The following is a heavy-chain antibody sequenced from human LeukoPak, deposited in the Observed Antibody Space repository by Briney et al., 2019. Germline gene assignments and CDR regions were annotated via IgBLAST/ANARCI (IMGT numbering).Heavy chain of an antibody. CDR3: ASGASERLYYYDPSTYYYGMDV. CDR2: ISAYNGNT. Sequence: ASVKVSCKASGYTFTSYGISWVRQAPGQGLEWMGWISAYNGNTNYAQELQGRVTMTTDTSTSTAYMELRSLRSDDTAVYYCASGASERLYYYDPSTYYYGMDVWGQGTTVTVSS. D-gene: IGHD3-22*01. V-gene: IGHV1-18*01. CDR1: GYTFTSYG. J-gene: IGHJ6*02.